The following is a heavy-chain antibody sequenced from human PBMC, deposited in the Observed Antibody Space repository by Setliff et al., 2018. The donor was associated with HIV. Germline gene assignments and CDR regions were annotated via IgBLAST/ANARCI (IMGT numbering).Heavy chain of an antibody. J-gene: IGHJ4*02. D-gene: IGHD5-18*01. CDR2: ISSSGVM. V-gene: IGHV3-48*01. Sequence: PSETLRLSCAASGFTFSAYSMNWVRQAPGKGLEWSSYISSSGVMYYADSVRGRFTISRDNGKNSLYLQMNSLRAEDTAVYYCAVTSMASSFDYWGQGALVPVSS. CDR1: GFTFSAYS. CDR3: AVTSMASSFDY.